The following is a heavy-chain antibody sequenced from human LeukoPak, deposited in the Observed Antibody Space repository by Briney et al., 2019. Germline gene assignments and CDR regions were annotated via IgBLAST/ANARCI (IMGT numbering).Heavy chain of an antibody. CDR1: GFIFSTYS. Sequence: GGSLRLSCVASGFIFSTYSMNWVRQAPGKGLEWVSCISSDKTYIHYAGSVKGRFTISRDNAKNSLYLQMNGLRAEDTAVYYCARDVDIVATIVADYWGQGTLVTVSS. J-gene: IGHJ4*02. CDR3: ARDVDIVATIVADY. D-gene: IGHD5-12*01. CDR2: ISSDKTYI. V-gene: IGHV3-21*01.